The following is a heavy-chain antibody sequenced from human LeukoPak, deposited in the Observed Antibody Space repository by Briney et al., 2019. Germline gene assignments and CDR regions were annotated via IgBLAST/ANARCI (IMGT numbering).Heavy chain of an antibody. Sequence: GGSLRLSCAASGFTFSSYAMSWVRQAPGKGLEWVSAISGSGGSTYYTDSGTGRFTLSRDNSRDTLYLQMNSLRAEDTAVYYCAKGYYDYVWGSYYFDYWGQGTLVTVSS. J-gene: IGHJ4*02. V-gene: IGHV3-23*01. CDR3: AKGYYDYVWGSYYFDY. CDR2: ISGSGGST. CDR1: GFTFSSYA. D-gene: IGHD3-16*01.